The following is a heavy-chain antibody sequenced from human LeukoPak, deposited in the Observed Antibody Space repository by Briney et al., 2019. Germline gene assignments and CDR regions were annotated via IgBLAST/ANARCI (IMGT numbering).Heavy chain of an antibody. CDR2: ISSSGSTI. Sequence: PGGSLRLSCAASGFTFSSYEMNWVRQAPGKGLEWVSYISSSGSTIYYADSVKGRFTISRDNAKNTLYLQMNSLRTEDTAVYFCAKEIYYDSSAFFDYWGQGTLVTVSA. J-gene: IGHJ4*02. V-gene: IGHV3-48*03. CDR3: AKEIYYDSSAFFDY. D-gene: IGHD3-22*01. CDR1: GFTFSSYE.